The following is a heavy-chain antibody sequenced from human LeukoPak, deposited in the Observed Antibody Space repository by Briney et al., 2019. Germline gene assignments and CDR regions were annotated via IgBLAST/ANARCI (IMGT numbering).Heavy chain of an antibody. D-gene: IGHD3-3*01. CDR1: GFTFSSYG. J-gene: IGHJ4*02. Sequence: PGGSLRLSCAASGFTFSSYGMNWVRQAPGKGLEWVSSISSSSSYIYYADSVKGRFTISRDNAKNSLYLQMNSLRAEDTAVYYCARGFGYDFGLYFDYWGQGTLVTVSS. CDR2: ISSSSSYI. CDR3: ARGFGYDFGLYFDY. V-gene: IGHV3-21*01.